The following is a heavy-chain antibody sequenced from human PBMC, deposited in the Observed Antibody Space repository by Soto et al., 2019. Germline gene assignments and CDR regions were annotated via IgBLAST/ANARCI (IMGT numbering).Heavy chain of an antibody. CDR1: GGSISSDGYY. J-gene: IGHJ5*02. CDR2: IYNTGAT. D-gene: IGHD3-10*01. Sequence: QVQLQESGPGLVKPSQTLSLTCTVSGGSISSDGYYWIWIRQFPGKGLEWIGYIYNTGATYYNPSLKGRLTISFGTSKNQFSLKLTSVTAADAAVYYCARVPFGVGEWFDPWGQGTLVTVSS. CDR3: ARVPFGVGEWFDP. V-gene: IGHV4-31*03.